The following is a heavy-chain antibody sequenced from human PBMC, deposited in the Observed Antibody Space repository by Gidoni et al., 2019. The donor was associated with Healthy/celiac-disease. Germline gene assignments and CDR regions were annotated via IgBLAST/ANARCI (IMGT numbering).Heavy chain of an antibody. CDR2: IIPIFGIA. D-gene: IGHD1-26*01. CDR3: ASSQSGSYEGNWFDP. CDR1: GRTFSSYA. Sequence: QVQLVQSGAEVKKPGSSVNGPCKASGRTFSSYAISWVRQAPGQGLEWMGRIIPIFGIANYAQKFQGRVTITADKSTSTAYMELSSLRSEDTAVYYCASSQSGSYEGNWFDPWGQGTLVTVSS. J-gene: IGHJ5*02. V-gene: IGHV1-69*04.